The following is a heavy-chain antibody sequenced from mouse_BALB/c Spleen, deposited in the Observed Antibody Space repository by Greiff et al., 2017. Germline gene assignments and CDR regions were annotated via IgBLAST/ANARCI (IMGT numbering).Heavy chain of an antibody. Sequence: EVQRVESGGGLVKPGGSLKLSCAASGFTFSSYAMSWVRQTPEKRLEWVASISSGGSTYYPDSVKGRFTISRDNAKNTLYLQMSSLKSEDTAMYYCARHEVDYWGQGTTLTVSS. V-gene: IGHV5-6*01. J-gene: IGHJ2*01. CDR2: ISSGGST. CDR3: ARHEVDY. CDR1: GFTFSSYA.